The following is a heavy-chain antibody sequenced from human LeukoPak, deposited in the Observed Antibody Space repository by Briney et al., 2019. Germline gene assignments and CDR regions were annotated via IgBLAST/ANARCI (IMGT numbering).Heavy chain of an antibody. CDR3: ASEYSSSSGRAFDI. J-gene: IGHJ3*02. CDR1: GFTFSNYA. D-gene: IGHD6-6*01. Sequence: PGGSLRLFCAASGFTFSNYAMSWVRQAPGRGLEWVSVISGSGGSTYYADSVKGRFTVSRDNPKNTLYLQMNSLRAEDTAVYYCASEYSSSSGRAFDIWGQGTMVTVSS. V-gene: IGHV3-23*01. CDR2: ISGSGGST.